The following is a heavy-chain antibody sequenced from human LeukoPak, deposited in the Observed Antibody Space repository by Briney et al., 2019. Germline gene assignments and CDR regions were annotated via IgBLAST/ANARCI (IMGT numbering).Heavy chain of an antibody. CDR3: ARLRLNGDFDN. J-gene: IGHJ4*02. Sequence: PSENLSRNGAVYGGSFSGYYWSWLRQPPGKGLEWIGEINHSGSTNYNPSLKSRVTISVDTSKNQFSLKLSSVTAADTAVYYWARLRLNGDFDNWGQGTLVIVSS. CDR2: INHSGST. V-gene: IGHV4-34*01. D-gene: IGHD1-1*01. CDR1: GGSFSGYY.